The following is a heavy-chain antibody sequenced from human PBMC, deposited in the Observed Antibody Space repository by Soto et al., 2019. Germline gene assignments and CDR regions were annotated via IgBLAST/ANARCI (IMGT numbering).Heavy chain of an antibody. Sequence: QVQLLQSGAEVKKTGYSVKVSCKASVGTCSTYGINWVRQSPGQGLEWMGGIITIFDTTNYAQKFQGKYTVTADECTSTVEKKFSIRRDENVAEKYYVRDEAAAAMSGMDVWGEGTKV. V-gene: IGHV1-69*01. CDR2: IITIFDTT. J-gene: IGHJ6*02. CDR3: VRDEAAAAMSGMDV. D-gene: IGHD6-13*01. CDR1: VGTCSTYG.